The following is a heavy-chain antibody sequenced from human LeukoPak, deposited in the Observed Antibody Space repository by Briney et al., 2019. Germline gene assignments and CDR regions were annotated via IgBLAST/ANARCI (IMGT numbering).Heavy chain of an antibody. J-gene: IGHJ4*02. CDR1: GYSFATYW. Sequence: GESLKIFCKGSGYSFATYWIAWVRQMPGKGLEWMGIIYPGDSDTRYSPSFQGQVTISADKSISTAYLQWSSLKASDTAMYYCTRRMVSTEELDYWGQGTLVTVSS. D-gene: IGHD5/OR15-5a*01. V-gene: IGHV5-51*01. CDR2: IYPGDSDT. CDR3: TRRMVSTEELDY.